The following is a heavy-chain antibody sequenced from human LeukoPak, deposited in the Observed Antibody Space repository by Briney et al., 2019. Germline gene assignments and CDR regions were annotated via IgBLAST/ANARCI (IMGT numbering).Heavy chain of an antibody. D-gene: IGHD3-22*01. J-gene: IGHJ4*02. V-gene: IGHV3-30*18. Sequence: GRSLRLSCVASGFSFSSFGMHWVRQAPGKGLEWMSVISSDGSNKYYVDSVKGRFTISRDNSRKTLYLQMNSLRAEDTALYYCAKDHVYDSSGHYYMFGSWGQGTLVTVSS. CDR2: ISSDGSNK. CDR1: GFSFSSFG. CDR3: AKDHVYDSSGHYYMFGS.